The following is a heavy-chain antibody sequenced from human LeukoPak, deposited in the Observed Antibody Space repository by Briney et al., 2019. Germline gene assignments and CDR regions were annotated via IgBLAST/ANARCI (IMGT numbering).Heavy chain of an antibody. Sequence: GSLRLSCAASGFTFSSYAMSWVRQAPGKGLEWVSAISGSGGSTYYADSVKGRFTISRDNSKNTLYLQMNSLRAEDTAVYYCAKRYDFWSGYYTGDYWGQGTLVTVSS. V-gene: IGHV3-23*01. D-gene: IGHD3-3*01. CDR1: GFTFSSYA. CDR3: AKRYDFWSGYYTGDY. J-gene: IGHJ4*02. CDR2: ISGSGGST.